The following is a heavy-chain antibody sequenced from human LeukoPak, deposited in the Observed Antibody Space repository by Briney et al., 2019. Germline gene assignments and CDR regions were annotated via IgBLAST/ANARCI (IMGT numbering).Heavy chain of an antibody. CDR3: AKDFWSGYYSGYFDY. J-gene: IGHJ4*02. CDR2: ISGSGGDT. D-gene: IGHD3-3*01. CDR1: GFTFSSYA. V-gene: IGHV3-23*01. Sequence: GGSLRLSCTASGFTFSSYAMSWVRQAPGKGLEWVSGISGSGGDTVYADSVKGRFTIDRDNSKNTVYLQMNSLRAEDTAVYYCAKDFWSGYYSGYFDYWGQGTLVTVSS.